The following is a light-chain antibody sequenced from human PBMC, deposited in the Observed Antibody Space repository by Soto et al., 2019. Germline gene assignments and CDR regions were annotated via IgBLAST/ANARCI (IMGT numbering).Light chain of an antibody. V-gene: IGKV1-5*03. CDR2: KAS. Sequence: TNAPATLSASVGDRVTITCRASQSISSWLAWYQQKPGKAPKLLIYKASTLKSGVPSRFSGSGSGTESTLTISSLQPDDFATYYCQHYNSYSEAFGQGTKVDI. CDR3: QHYNSYSEA. CDR1: QSISSW. J-gene: IGKJ1*01.